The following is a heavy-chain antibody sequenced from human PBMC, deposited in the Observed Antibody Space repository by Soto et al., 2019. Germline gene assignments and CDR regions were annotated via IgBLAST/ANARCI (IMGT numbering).Heavy chain of an antibody. CDR2: IKQDGSEK. D-gene: IGHD4-17*01. Sequence: EVQLVESGGGLVQPGGSLRLSCAASGFTFSSYWMSWVRQAPGKGLEWVANIKQDGSEKYYVDSVKGRFTISRDNAKNSLYLQMNSLRDEDTAGYYCAADYGDSPNAFDIWGQGTMVTVSS. CDR3: AADYGDSPNAFDI. J-gene: IGHJ3*02. V-gene: IGHV3-7*01. CDR1: GFTFSSYW.